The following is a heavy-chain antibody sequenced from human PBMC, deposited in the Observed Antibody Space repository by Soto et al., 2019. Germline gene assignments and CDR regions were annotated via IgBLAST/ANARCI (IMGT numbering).Heavy chain of an antibody. Sequence: ASVKVSCKASAGTFSSHAISWVRQAPGQGLEWMGGIIPFFKATNYAQKFQGRVTITADDSTSTAYMDLYSLRSEDTAVYYCARDVPLNYYDGTYSYYAMDVWGQGTTVTVSS. CDR2: IIPFFKAT. CDR1: AGTFSSHA. CDR3: ARDVPLNYYDGTYSYYAMDV. D-gene: IGHD3-16*01. V-gene: IGHV1-69*13. J-gene: IGHJ6*02.